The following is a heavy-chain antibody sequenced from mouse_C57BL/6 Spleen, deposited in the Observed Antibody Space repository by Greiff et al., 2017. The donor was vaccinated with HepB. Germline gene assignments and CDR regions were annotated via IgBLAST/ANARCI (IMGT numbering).Heavy chain of an antibody. Sequence: EVKLVESGGGLVQPGGSMKLSCVASGFTFSNYWMNWVRQSPEKGLEWVAQIRLKSDNYATHYAESVKGRFTISRDASKSSVYLQMNNLRAEDTGIYYCTYSNWALFAYWGQGTLVTVSA. D-gene: IGHD2-5*01. J-gene: IGHJ3*01. CDR2: IRLKSDNYAT. V-gene: IGHV6-3*01. CDR3: TYSNWALFAY. CDR1: GFTFSNYW.